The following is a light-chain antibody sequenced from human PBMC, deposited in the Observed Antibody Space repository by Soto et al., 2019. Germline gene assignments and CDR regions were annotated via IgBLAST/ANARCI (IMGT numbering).Light chain of an antibody. V-gene: IGKV3-20*01. J-gene: IGKJ3*01. CDR3: HQYCSSPQA. CDR2: GAS. CDR1: QSVTRSF. Sequence: EIVLTQSPGTLSLSPGERVTLSCRASQSVTRSFLAWYQQKPGQAPRLLIYGASSRATGIPDRFSGSGSGTDFTLTISRLEPEDFAVYNCHQYCSSPQAFGPGTKVDIK.